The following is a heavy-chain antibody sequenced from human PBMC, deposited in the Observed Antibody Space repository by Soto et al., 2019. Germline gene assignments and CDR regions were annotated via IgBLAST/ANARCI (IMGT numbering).Heavy chain of an antibody. Sequence: SETLSLTCTVSGGSISSSSYYWGWIRQPPGKGLEWIGSIYYSGSTYYNPSLKSRVTISVDTSKNQFSLKLSSVTAADTAVYYCARRGYSYGIYFDYWGQGTLVTVSS. CDR1: GGSISSSSYY. V-gene: IGHV4-39*01. D-gene: IGHD5-18*01. CDR2: IYYSGST. CDR3: ARRGYSYGIYFDY. J-gene: IGHJ4*02.